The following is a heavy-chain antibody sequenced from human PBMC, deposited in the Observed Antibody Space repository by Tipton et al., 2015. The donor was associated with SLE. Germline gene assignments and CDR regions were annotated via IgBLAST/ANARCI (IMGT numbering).Heavy chain of an antibody. J-gene: IGHJ4*02. V-gene: IGHV1-18*01. D-gene: IGHD4-11*01. Sequence: QLVQSGAEVKKPGASVKVSCKASGYTFNTYGFTWVRQAPGQGLEWLGYIYYSGSTYYNPSLQSRLTMSVDTSRNQFSLKLTSVTAADTAVYFCARFDYSNSDDYWSQGTLVTVSS. CDR2: IYYSGST. CDR1: GYTFNTYG. CDR3: ARFDYSNSDDY.